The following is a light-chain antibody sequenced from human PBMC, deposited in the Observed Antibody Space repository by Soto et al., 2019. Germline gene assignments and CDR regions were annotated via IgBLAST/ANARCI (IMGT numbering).Light chain of an antibody. CDR2: GAS. V-gene: IGKV3-20*01. Sequence: EIVLTQSPGTLSLSPGERATLSCRASQSVSNSLLAWYQQKAGQAPRLLIYGASSRATGIPDRFSGSGSGTDFTLTISRLEPEDFAVYYCQQYGSSITFGQGTRLEIK. J-gene: IGKJ5*01. CDR3: QQYGSSIT. CDR1: QSVSNSL.